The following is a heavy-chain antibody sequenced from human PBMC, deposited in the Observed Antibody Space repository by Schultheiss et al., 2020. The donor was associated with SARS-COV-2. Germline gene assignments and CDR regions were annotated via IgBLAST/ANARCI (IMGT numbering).Heavy chain of an antibody. CDR1: GFTFSSYW. J-gene: IGHJ6*02. D-gene: IGHD2-2*01. CDR2: INSDGSST. CDR3: ARDGAHVVVPAAGDYYYYYGIDV. Sequence: GGSLRLSCAASGFTFSSYWMHWVRQAPGKGLVWVSRINSDGSSTSYADSVKGRFTISRDNAKNTLYLQMNSLRAEDTAVYYCARDGAHVVVPAAGDYYYYYGIDVWSQGTTVTVSS. V-gene: IGHV3-74*01.